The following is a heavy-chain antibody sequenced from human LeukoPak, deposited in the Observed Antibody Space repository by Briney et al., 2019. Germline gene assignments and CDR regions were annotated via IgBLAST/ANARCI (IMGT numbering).Heavy chain of an antibody. D-gene: IGHD3-16*01. CDR2: IHYSGRP. Sequence: PSETLSLTCTVSGGSISGHYWTWIRQPPGKGLEWIGQIHYSGRPDYNPSLKSRVNISVDTSKNQLSLKGTSVTGADTAVYYCARFGVDYDMDVWGQGTTVTVSS. J-gene: IGHJ6*02. V-gene: IGHV4-59*11. CDR3: ARFGVDYDMDV. CDR1: GGSISGHY.